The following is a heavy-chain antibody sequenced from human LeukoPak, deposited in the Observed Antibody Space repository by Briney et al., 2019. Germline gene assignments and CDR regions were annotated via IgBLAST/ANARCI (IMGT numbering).Heavy chain of an antibody. V-gene: IGHV4-59*01. D-gene: IGHD5-18*01. Sequence: KPSETVSLTCSVSADSISTYHWNWIRMPPGKGLEWIGFMQSTGNSKYNPYLKSRVTMFVDTSKNQVALILRSVTAADTAVYFCARDKQHSYGRYFDHWGQGAPVTVSS. CDR1: ADSISTYH. J-gene: IGHJ4*02. CDR2: MQSTGNS. CDR3: ARDKQHSYGRYFDH.